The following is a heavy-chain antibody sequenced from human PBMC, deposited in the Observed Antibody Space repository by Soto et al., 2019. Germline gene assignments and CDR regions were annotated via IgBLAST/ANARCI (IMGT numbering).Heavy chain of an antibody. CDR1: GYTFTSYA. CDR3: ARDSWVAARSHYYYYYGMDV. CDR2: INAGNGNT. D-gene: IGHD6-6*01. Sequence: ASVKVSCKASGYTFTSYAMHWVRQAPGQRLEWMGWINAGNGNTKYSQKFQGRVTITRDTSASKAYMELSSLRSEDTAVYFCARDSWVAARSHYYYYYGMDVWGQGTRVTVAS. V-gene: IGHV1-3*01. J-gene: IGHJ6*02.